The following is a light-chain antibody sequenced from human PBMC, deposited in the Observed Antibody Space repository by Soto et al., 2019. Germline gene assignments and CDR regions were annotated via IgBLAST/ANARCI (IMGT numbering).Light chain of an antibody. CDR2: GAS. J-gene: IGKJ4*01. V-gene: IGKV3-15*01. CDR1: QSMSIT. Sequence: EIVMTQSPATLSVSPGERATLSCRASQSMSITLAWYQQKPGQATRLLIDGASTRATDIPDRFSGSGSGTEFTLSISGLQSEDFAVYYCQQYNNCPRTCGGGTKVEI. CDR3: QQYNNCPRT.